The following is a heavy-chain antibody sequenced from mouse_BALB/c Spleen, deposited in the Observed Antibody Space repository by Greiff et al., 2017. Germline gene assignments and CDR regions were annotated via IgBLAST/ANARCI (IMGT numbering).Heavy chain of an antibody. V-gene: IGHV1S34*01. J-gene: IGHJ4*01. CDR2: ISCYNGAT. CDR1: GYSFTGYY. CDR3: ARGGYGNYVTMDY. Sequence: LVKTGASVKISCKASGYSFTGYYMHWVKQSHGKSLEWIGYISCYNGATSYNQKFKGKATFTVDTSSSTAYMQFNSLTSEDSAVYYCARGGYGNYVTMDYWGQGTSVTVSS. D-gene: IGHD2-1*01.